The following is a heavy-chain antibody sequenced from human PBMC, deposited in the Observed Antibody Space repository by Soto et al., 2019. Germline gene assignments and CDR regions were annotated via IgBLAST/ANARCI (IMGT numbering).Heavy chain of an antibody. Sequence: GASVKVSCEASGCTYSSYAISWVRQAPGQGREWMGGIIPIFGTANYAQKFQGRVTITADESTSTAYMELRSLRSDDTAVYYCARDLITMIVVVTPDAFDIWGQGTMVTVSS. V-gene: IGHV1-69*13. CDR2: IIPIFGTA. CDR3: ARDLITMIVVVTPDAFDI. J-gene: IGHJ3*02. CDR1: GCTYSSYA. D-gene: IGHD3-22*01.